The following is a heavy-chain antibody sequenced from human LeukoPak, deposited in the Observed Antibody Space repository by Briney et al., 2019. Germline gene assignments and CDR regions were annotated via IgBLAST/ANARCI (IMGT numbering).Heavy chain of an antibody. J-gene: IGHJ4*02. Sequence: RGSLRLSCAASGFTFSSYSMNWVRQAPGKGLEWVSSISSSSNYIYYADSVKGRFTISRDNAKNSLYLQMNSLRAADTAVYYCAQNFYDSSGLYFDYWGQGTLVTVSS. CDR2: ISSSSNYI. V-gene: IGHV3-21*01. CDR1: GFTFSSYS. D-gene: IGHD3-22*01. CDR3: AQNFYDSSGLYFDY.